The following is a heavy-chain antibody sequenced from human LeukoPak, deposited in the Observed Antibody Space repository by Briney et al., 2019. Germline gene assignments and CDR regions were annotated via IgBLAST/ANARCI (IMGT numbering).Heavy chain of an antibody. Sequence: ASETLSLTCTVSGGSISSGSYYWSWIRQPAGKGLEWIGYIYYSGSTNYNPSLKSRLTISVDTSKTQFSLKLSSVTAADTAVYYCVRPDSSGYNYVDWGQGTLVTVSS. CDR1: GGSISSGSYY. J-gene: IGHJ4*02. V-gene: IGHV4-61*10. CDR3: VRPDSSGYNYVD. D-gene: IGHD3-22*01. CDR2: IYYSGST.